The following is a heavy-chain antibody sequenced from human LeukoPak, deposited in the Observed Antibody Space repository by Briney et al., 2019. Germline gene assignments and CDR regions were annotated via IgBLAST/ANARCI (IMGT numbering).Heavy chain of an antibody. J-gene: IGHJ4*02. D-gene: IGHD2-2*01. CDR2: FYPGDSDT. CDR1: GYSFASYW. V-gene: IGHV5-51*01. CDR3: ARQWGDCSSTSCYSAY. Sequence: GESLKISCKGSGYSFASYWIAWVRQIPGKSLEWMGIFYPGDSDTRYSPSFQGQVTISADKSISTAYLQWSSLKASDTAIYYCARQWGDCSSTSCYSAYWGQGTLVTVSS.